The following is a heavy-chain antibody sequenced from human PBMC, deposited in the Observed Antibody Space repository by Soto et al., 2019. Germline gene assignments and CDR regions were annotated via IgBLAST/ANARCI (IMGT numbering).Heavy chain of an antibody. CDR1: GGSVSSGSYY. D-gene: IGHD4-17*01. Sequence: QVQLQESGPGLVKPSETLSLTCTVSGGSVSSGSYYWSWIRQPPGKGLEWIGYIYYSGSTKYNPSLKSPATRSVDTSKNQFSLKLSSVTSADTAVYYCAREVDYGETWFDPWGQGTLVTVSS. CDR3: AREVDYGETWFDP. J-gene: IGHJ5*02. CDR2: IYYSGST. V-gene: IGHV4-61*01.